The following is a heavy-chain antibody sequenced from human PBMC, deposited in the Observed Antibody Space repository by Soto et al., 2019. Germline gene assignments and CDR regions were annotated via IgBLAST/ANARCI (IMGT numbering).Heavy chain of an antibody. D-gene: IGHD2-8*01. CDR3: ARELNTKGEDY. CDR2: INAGNGNT. J-gene: IGHJ4*02. Sequence: GASVKVSCKASGYTFTSYAMHWVRQAPGQRLEWMGWINAGNGNTSYAQKFQGRVTMTRNTSISTAYMELSSLRSEDTAVYYCARELNTKGEDYWGRGTLVTVS. V-gene: IGHV1-3*01. CDR1: GYTFTSYA.